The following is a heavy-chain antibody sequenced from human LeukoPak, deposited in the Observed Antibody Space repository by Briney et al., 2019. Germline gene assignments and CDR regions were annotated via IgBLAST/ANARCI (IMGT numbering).Heavy chain of an antibody. CDR2: ISYDGSNK. V-gene: IGHV3-30-3*02. J-gene: IGHJ4*02. Sequence: PGGSLRLSCAASGFTFSSYAMHWVRQAPGKGLEWVAVISYDGSNKYYADSVKGRFTISRDNSKNTLYLQMNSLRAEDTAVYYCAKHLAYSNRARDYWGQGTLVTVSS. CDR1: GFTFSSYA. CDR3: AKHLAYSNRARDY. D-gene: IGHD4-11*01.